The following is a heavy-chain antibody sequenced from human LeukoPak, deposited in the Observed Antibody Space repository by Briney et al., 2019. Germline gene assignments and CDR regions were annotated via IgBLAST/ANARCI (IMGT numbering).Heavy chain of an antibody. D-gene: IGHD5-12*01. Sequence: PGGSLRLSCAASGFTISRDSMNWVRQAPGKGLEWISYISYDSAIKYYADSVRGRFTISRDNAKNSVYLQMNSPRPEDTAVYYCSRDRLGGLDLWGQGTLVTVSS. V-gene: IGHV3-48*04. CDR2: ISYDSAIK. CDR1: GFTISRDS. CDR3: SRDRLGGLDL. J-gene: IGHJ5*02.